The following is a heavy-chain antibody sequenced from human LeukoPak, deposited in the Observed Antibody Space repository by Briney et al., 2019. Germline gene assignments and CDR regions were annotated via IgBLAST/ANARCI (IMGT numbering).Heavy chain of an antibody. CDR3: ARDHSSGWYSDYFDY. Sequence: SETLSLTCTVSGGSIRSYDWTWIRQPPGKGLEWIGYIYHTGSTNQNPSLKSRVTMSVDTSKNQCSLKLSSVTAADTAVYYCARDHSSGWYSDYFDYWGQGTLVTVSS. CDR2: IYHTGST. D-gene: IGHD6-19*01. V-gene: IGHV4-59*01. CDR1: GGSIRSYD. J-gene: IGHJ4*02.